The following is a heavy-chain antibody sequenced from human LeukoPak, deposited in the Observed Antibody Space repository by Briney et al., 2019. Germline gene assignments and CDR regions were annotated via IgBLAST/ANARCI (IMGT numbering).Heavy chain of an antibody. J-gene: IGHJ4*02. CDR1: GFTFSSYW. V-gene: IGHV3-74*01. CDR3: ARALGSPLDY. Sequence: TGGSPRLSCAASGFTFSSYWMHWVRQAPGKGLVWVSHINTDGSSTSYAASVNGRFTISRDNAKNTLYLQMNSLRAEDSAVYYCARALGSPLDYWGQGTLVIVSS. CDR2: INTDGSST. D-gene: IGHD1-26*01.